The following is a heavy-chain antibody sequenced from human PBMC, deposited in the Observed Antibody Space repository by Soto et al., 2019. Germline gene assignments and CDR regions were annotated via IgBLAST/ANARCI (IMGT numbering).Heavy chain of an antibody. V-gene: IGHV4-59*01. Sequence: SETLSLTCTVSGGSISSYYWSWIRQPPGKGLEWIGYIYYSGSTNYNPSLKSRVTISVDTSKNQFSLKLSSVTAADTAVYYCARLGSSPPPLSFYYYGMDVWGQGTTVTVSS. CDR1: GGSISSYY. CDR2: IYYSGST. J-gene: IGHJ6*02. D-gene: IGHD6-6*01. CDR3: ARLGSSPPPLSFYYYGMDV.